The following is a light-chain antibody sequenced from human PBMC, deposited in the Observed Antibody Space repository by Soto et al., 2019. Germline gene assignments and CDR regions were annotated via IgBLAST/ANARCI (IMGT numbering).Light chain of an antibody. J-gene: IGKJ3*01. Sequence: DIQMTQSPSSLSASVGDRVTITCRASQGITIFLAWYQQNPGKVPKVLIYAASTLQPGVPSRFSGGGSGTDFTLTISSLQPEDVATYYCQKYNSVPFTFGPGTKVDIK. V-gene: IGKV1-27*01. CDR3: QKYNSVPFT. CDR1: QGITIF. CDR2: AAS.